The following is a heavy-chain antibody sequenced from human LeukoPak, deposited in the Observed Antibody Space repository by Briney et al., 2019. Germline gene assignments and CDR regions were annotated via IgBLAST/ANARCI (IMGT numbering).Heavy chain of an antibody. D-gene: IGHD1-14*01. CDR1: GLTFSSYW. CDR3: ARSNQADDY. CDR2: INPGGSSI. V-gene: IGHV3-74*01. Sequence: GGSLRLSCAASGLTFSSYWMHWVRRVPGKGLVWVARINPGGSSITYADSVKGRFTISRDNAKNTLYLQMDSLRAEDTGVYYCARSNQADDYWGQGTLVTVSS. J-gene: IGHJ4*02.